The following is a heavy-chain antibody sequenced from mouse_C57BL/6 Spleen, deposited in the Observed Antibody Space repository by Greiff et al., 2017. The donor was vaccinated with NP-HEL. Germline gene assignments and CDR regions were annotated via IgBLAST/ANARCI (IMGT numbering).Heavy chain of an antibody. V-gene: IGHV5-17*01. CDR2: ISSGTI. J-gene: IGHJ4*01. Sequence: EVQGVESGGGLVKPGGSLKLSCAASGFTFSDYGMHWVRQAPEKGLEWVAYISSGTIYYADTVKGRFTISRDNAKNTLFLQMTSLRSEDTAMYYCARRFTYWGQGTSVTVSS. CDR1: GFTFSDYG. CDR3: ARRFTY.